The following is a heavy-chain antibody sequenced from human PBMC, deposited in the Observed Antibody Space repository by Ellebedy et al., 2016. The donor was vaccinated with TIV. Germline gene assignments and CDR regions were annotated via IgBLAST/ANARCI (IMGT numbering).Heavy chain of an antibody. D-gene: IGHD3-16*02. Sequence: GGSLRLSXAASGFTFSDYYMSWIRQAPGKGLEWVSYISSSGSTIYYADSVKGRFTISRDNAKNSLYLQMNSLRAEDTAVYYCARVQAMSYDYVWGSYRYDWFDPWGQGTLVTVSS. J-gene: IGHJ5*02. CDR2: ISSSGSTI. V-gene: IGHV3-11*01. CDR3: ARVQAMSYDYVWGSYRYDWFDP. CDR1: GFTFSDYY.